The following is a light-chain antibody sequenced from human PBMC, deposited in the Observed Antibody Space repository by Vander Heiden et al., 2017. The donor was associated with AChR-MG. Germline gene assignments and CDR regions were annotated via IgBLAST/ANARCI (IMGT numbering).Light chain of an antibody. CDR3: CSYARSSPYV. CDR1: SSDVGSYNL. CDR2: EGT. J-gene: IGLJ1*01. Sequence: QSALTQPASVSGSPGQSITISCTGTSSDVGSYNLVSWYQQHPGKAPKLMIYEGTKRPSGVSNRFSGSKSGNTASLTISGLQAEDEADYYCCSYARSSPYVFGTGTKVT. V-gene: IGLV2-23*01.